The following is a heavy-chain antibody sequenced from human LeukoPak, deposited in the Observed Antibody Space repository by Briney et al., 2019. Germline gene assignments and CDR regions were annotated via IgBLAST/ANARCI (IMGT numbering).Heavy chain of an antibody. D-gene: IGHD6-13*01. CDR3: ARDSSSWYPNSFYFDY. V-gene: IGHV3-30*04. CDR2: ISYDGSNK. Sequence: GRSLRLSCAASGFTFSSYAMHWVRQAPGKGLEWLAVISYDGSNKYYADSVKGRFTISRDNSKNTLYLQMNSLRAEDTAVYYCARDSSSWYPNSFYFDYWGQGTLVTVSS. J-gene: IGHJ4*02. CDR1: GFTFSSYA.